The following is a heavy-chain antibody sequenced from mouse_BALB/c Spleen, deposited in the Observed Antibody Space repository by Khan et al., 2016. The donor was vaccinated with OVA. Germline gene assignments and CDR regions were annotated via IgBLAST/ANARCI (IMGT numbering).Heavy chain of an antibody. V-gene: IGHV5-9-3*01. Sequence: VQLKESGGGLVKPGGSLKLSCAASGFTLSSYAMSWVRQTPEKRLEWVATINSGGSYTYYPDSVKGRFTISRDKAKNTLYLQMSSLRSEDTAMYYCARQAIEDGYYLYAMDYWGQGTSVTVSS. CDR2: INSGGSYT. CDR1: GFTLSSYA. D-gene: IGHD2-3*01. CDR3: ARQAIEDGYYLYAMDY. J-gene: IGHJ4*01.